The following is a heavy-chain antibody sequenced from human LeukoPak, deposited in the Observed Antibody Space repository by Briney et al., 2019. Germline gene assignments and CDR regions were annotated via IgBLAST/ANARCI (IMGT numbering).Heavy chain of an antibody. CDR2: INPGNGHT. V-gene: IGHV1-3*03. J-gene: IGHJ4*02. CDR1: GYTFTSYA. CDR3: ARVVRIAAASVDY. D-gene: IGHD6-13*01. Sequence: ASVKVSCKASGYTFTSYAMHWVRQAPGQRLEWMGWINPGNGHTKYSQEFQGRVTIIRDTSASTAYMELSSLRSEDMAVYYCARVVRIAAASVDYWGQGTLVTVSS.